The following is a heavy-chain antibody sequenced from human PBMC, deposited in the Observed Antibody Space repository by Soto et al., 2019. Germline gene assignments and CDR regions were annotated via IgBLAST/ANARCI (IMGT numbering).Heavy chain of an antibody. V-gene: IGHV4-4*02. CDR2: IYHSGST. Sequence: PSETLSLTCAVSGGSISSSNWWSWVRQPPGKGLEWIGEIYHSGSTYYNPSLKSRVTISVDRSKNQFSLKLSSVTAADTAVYYCARVPGDFWSGYSSWFEPWGQGTLVTVSS. J-gene: IGHJ5*02. CDR3: ARVPGDFWSGYSSWFEP. CDR1: GGSISSSNW. D-gene: IGHD3-3*01.